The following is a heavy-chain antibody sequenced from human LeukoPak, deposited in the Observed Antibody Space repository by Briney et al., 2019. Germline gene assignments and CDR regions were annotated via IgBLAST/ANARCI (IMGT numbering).Heavy chain of an antibody. V-gene: IGHV3-23*01. Sequence: GGSLRLSCAASGFAFSSYAMSWVRQAPGKGLEWVSAISGSGGSTYYADSVKGRFTISRDNAKNTLYLQMNSLRAEDTAVYYCARESGIAAALDLWGQGTLVTVSS. CDR2: ISGSGGST. J-gene: IGHJ5*02. CDR1: GFAFSSYA. D-gene: IGHD6-13*01. CDR3: ARESGIAAALDL.